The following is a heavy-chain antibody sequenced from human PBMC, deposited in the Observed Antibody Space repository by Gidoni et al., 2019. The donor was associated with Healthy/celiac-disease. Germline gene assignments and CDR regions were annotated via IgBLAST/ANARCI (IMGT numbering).Heavy chain of an antibody. V-gene: IGHV3-23*01. CDR2: IRGSGGST. CDR1: GFTFSSHA. J-gene: IGHJ4*02. CDR3: AKDPNDYVWGSYRPFDY. D-gene: IGHD3-16*02. Sequence: EVQLLESGGGLVQHGGSLSLSCAASGFTFSSHAMGWVRQAPGKGLEWVSAIRGSGGSTYYADSVKGRFTISRDNSKNTLYLQMNSLRAEDTAVYYCAKDPNDYVWGSYRPFDYWGQGTLVTVSS.